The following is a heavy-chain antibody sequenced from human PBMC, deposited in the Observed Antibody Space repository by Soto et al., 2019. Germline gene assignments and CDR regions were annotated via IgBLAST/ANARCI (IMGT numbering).Heavy chain of an antibody. D-gene: IGHD4-17*01. CDR3: ARDPHPAYGGNPGPHDI. J-gene: IGHJ3*02. CDR2: INSDGSST. CDR1: GFTFSSYW. Sequence: GGSLRLSCAASGFTFSSYWMHWVRQAPGKGLVWVSRINSDGSSTSYADSVKGRFTISRDNAKNTLYLQMNSLRAEDTAVYYCARDPHPAYGGNPGPHDIWGQGTMVTVSS. V-gene: IGHV3-74*01.